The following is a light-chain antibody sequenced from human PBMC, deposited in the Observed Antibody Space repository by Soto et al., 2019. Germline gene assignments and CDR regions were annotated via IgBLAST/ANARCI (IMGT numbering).Light chain of an antibody. V-gene: IGKV1-39*01. CDR3: QQSYSIPFT. J-gene: IGKJ3*01. CDR2: AAS. CDR1: QTISRY. Sequence: DIQMTQSPSSLSASVGDRVTITCRASQTISRYLNWYRQKPGKAPNLLIYAASTLQTGGPSRFSGSGSGADFTLTITSLPPEDFATYYCQQSYSIPFTFGPGTKVNIQ.